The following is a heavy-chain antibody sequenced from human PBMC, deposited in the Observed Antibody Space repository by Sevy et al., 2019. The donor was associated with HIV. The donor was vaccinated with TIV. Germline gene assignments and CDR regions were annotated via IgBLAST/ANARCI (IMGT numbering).Heavy chain of an antibody. CDR3: ARDRGYYDSSGFYSRYYFDY. CDR1: GFTFSYYA. J-gene: IGHJ4*02. V-gene: IGHV3-30-3*01. D-gene: IGHD3-22*01. Sequence: GGSLRLSCAASGFTFSYYAMHWVRQAPGKGLEWVAVISYDGTNKQYAKSVKGRFTISRDNSKNTLYLQMNSLRAEDTAVYYCARDRGYYDSSGFYSRYYFDYWGQGTLVTVSS. CDR2: ISYDGTNK.